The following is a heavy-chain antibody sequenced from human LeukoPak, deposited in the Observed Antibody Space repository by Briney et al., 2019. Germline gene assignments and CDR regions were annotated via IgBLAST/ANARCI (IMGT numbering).Heavy chain of an antibody. J-gene: IGHJ4*02. D-gene: IGHD1-26*01. CDR3: ARDRGSYYGDSFDY. V-gene: IGHV4-31*03. CDR1: GGSISSGGYY. CDR2: IFYSGST. Sequence: SETLSLTCTVSGGSISSGGYYWSWIRQHPGKGLEWIGYIFYSGSTYYNPSLKSRVTISIDTSKNQFSLKLTSVTAADTAVYYCARDRGSYYGDSFDYWGQGTLVTVSS.